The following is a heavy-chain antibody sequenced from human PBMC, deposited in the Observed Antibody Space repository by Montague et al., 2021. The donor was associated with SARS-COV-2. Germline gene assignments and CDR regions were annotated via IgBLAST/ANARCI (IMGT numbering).Heavy chain of an antibody. CDR3: ARGEYSSSWYGPKNWFDP. J-gene: IGHJ5*02. V-gene: IGHV4-34*01. D-gene: IGHD6-13*01. CDR2: INHRGST. Sequence: SETLSLTCAVYGGSFSSYYWYWIWQPPGKGLEWIGKINHRGSTHTNPSLTLRVTISVYTSTNPFPLKLSSVTAAATAVYYCARGEYSSSWYGPKNWFDPWGQGTLVTVSS. CDR1: GGSFSSYY.